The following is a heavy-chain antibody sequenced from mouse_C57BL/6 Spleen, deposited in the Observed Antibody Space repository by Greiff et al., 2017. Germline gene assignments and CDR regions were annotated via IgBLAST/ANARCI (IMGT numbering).Heavy chain of an antibody. D-gene: IGHD4-1*01. CDR2: IYPGDGDT. V-gene: IGHV1-82*01. Sequence: VQLQESGPELVKPGASVKISCKASGYAFSSSWMNWVKQRPGQGLEWIGRIYPGDGDTNYNGKFKGKATLTADKSSSTAYMQLSSLTSEDSAVYFCARAGAGTDFDYWGQGTTLTVSS. CDR3: ARAGAGTDFDY. CDR1: GYAFSSSW. J-gene: IGHJ2*01.